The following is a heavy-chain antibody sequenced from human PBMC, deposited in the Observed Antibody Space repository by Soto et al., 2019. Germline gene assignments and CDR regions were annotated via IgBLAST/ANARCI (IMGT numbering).Heavy chain of an antibody. CDR2: IVVGSGNT. J-gene: IGHJ4*02. CDR1: GFTFTSSA. D-gene: IGHD3-3*01. V-gene: IGHV1-58*01. Sequence: SVKVSCKASGFTFTSSAVQWVRQARGQRLEWIGWIVVGSGNTNYAQKFQERVTITRDMSTSTAYMELSSLRSEDTAVYYCAAAALTYYDFWSGYYSFDYWGQGTLVTVSS. CDR3: AAAALTYYDFWSGYYSFDY.